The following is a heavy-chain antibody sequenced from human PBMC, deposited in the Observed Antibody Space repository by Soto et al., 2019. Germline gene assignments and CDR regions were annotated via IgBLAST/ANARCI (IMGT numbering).Heavy chain of an antibody. D-gene: IGHD6-13*01. Sequence: QVQLVESGGGVVQPGRSLRLSCAASGFTFSSYAMHWVRQAPGKGLEWVAVISYDGSNKYYADSVKGRFTISRDNSKNRLYLQMNSLRAEDTAVYYCARDAKQQLGHYYYYYGMDVWGQGTTVTVSS. CDR2: ISYDGSNK. V-gene: IGHV3-30-3*01. J-gene: IGHJ6*02. CDR1: GFTFSSYA. CDR3: ARDAKQQLGHYYYYYGMDV.